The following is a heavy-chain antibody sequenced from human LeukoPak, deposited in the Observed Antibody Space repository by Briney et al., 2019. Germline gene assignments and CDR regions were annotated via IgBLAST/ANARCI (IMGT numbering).Heavy chain of an antibody. CDR2: INHSGST. V-gene: IGHV4-39*07. J-gene: IGHJ4*02. D-gene: IGHD2-8*01. Sequence: SETLSLTCSVSGGSMRISHYYWGWIRQPPGKGLEWIGEINHSGSTDYNPSLKSRVTISVDTSKNQFSLKLSSVTAADTAVYYCARGRIVLMVYAIRSAYYFDYWGQGTLVTVSS. CDR1: GGSMRISHYY. CDR3: ARGRIVLMVYAIRSAYYFDY.